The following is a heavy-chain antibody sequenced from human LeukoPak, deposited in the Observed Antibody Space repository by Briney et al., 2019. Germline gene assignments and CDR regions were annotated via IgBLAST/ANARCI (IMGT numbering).Heavy chain of an antibody. Sequence: GGSLRLSCAASGFTFSSYWMSWVRQAPGKGLEWVANIKQDGSEKYYVDSVKGRFTISRDNAKNSLYLQMNSLRAEDTAVYYCAKDLLLWFGELPRAFDYWGQGTLVTVSS. CDR1: GFTFSSYW. J-gene: IGHJ4*02. CDR3: AKDLLLWFGELPRAFDY. V-gene: IGHV3-7*03. D-gene: IGHD3-10*01. CDR2: IKQDGSEK.